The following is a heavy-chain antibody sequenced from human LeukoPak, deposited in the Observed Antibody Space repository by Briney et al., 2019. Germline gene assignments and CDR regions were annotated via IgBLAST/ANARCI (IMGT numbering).Heavy chain of an antibody. V-gene: IGHV4-59*08. CDR1: GGSISSYY. CDR2: IYYSGST. J-gene: IGHJ6*02. CDR3: ARQASIAVAGTLIYYYYGMDV. Sequence: SETLSLTCTVSGGSISSYYWSWIRQPPGKGLEWIGYIYYSGSTNYNPSLKSRVTISVDTSKNQFSLKLSSVTAADTAVYYCARQASIAVAGTLIYYYYGMDVWGQGTTVTVSS. D-gene: IGHD6-19*01.